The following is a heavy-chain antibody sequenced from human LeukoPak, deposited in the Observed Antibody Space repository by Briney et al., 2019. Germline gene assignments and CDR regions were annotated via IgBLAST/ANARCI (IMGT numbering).Heavy chain of an antibody. CDR2: ISGSGSTT. Sequence: QPGGSLRLSCTASGFTFSSNVMTWVRQAPGKGLEWVSDISGSGSTTYYADSVKGRFIISRDNSKNTLYLQMNSLRGGDTAVYYCAKLAADYGDYELDYWGQGTLVTVSS. CDR3: AKLAADYGDYELDY. CDR1: GFTFSSNV. D-gene: IGHD4-17*01. V-gene: IGHV3-23*01. J-gene: IGHJ4*02.